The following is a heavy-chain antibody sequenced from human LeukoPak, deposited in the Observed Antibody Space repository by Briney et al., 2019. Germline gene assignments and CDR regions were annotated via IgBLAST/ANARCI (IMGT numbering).Heavy chain of an antibody. D-gene: IGHD3-3*01. Sequence: GGSLRLSCAASGFTFSSYSMNWVRQAPGKGLEWVSSISSSSSYIYYADSVKGRFTISRDNAKNSLYLQMNSLRVEDTAVYYCARGLSDFWSGYFTFDIWGQGTMVTVSS. J-gene: IGHJ3*02. CDR1: GFTFSSYS. CDR3: ARGLSDFWSGYFTFDI. V-gene: IGHV3-21*01. CDR2: ISSSSSYI.